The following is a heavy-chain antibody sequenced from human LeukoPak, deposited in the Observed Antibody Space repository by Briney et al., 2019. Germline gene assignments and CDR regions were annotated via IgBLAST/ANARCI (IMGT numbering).Heavy chain of an antibody. CDR1: GGSISSGSYY. CDR2: IYTSGST. J-gene: IGHJ6*03. Sequence: SETLSLTCTVSGGSISSGSYYWSWIRQPAGTGLEWIGRIYTSGSTNYNPSLKSRVTISVDTSKNQFSLKLSSVTAADTAVYYCAREENSSSWYEEYYYYYYYMDVWGKGTTVTVSS. V-gene: IGHV4-61*02. CDR3: AREENSSSWYEEYYYYYYYMDV. D-gene: IGHD6-13*01.